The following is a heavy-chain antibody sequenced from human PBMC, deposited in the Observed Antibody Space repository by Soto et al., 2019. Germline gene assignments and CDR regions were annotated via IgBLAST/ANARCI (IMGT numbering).Heavy chain of an antibody. J-gene: IGHJ6*02. CDR1: GYTFTSYG. V-gene: IGHV1-18*01. CDR3: ASHYYDSSGYYPNYYGMDV. CDR2: ISAYNGNT. Sequence: ASVKVSCKASGYTFTSYGISWVRQAPGQGLEWMGWISAYNGNTNYAQKLQGRVTMTTDTSTSTAYVELRSLRSDDTAVYYCASHYYDSSGYYPNYYGMDVWGQGTTVTVSS. D-gene: IGHD3-22*01.